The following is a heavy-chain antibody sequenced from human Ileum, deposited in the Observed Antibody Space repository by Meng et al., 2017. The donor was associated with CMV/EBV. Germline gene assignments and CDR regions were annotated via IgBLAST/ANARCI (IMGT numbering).Heavy chain of an antibody. CDR3: ARFRVAALGNLFDP. D-gene: IGHD6-13*01. CDR2: IFFSGNT. CDR1: GASISSGDYY. Sequence: QVQLQDSGPGLVNPSQTLSLSCTVSGASISSGDYYWSWIRQPPGKGLEWIGYIFFSGNTYYNPSLNNRVIISIDTPRNQFSLKVDSVTAADTAVYYCARFRVAALGNLFDPWGHGTLVTVSS. V-gene: IGHV4-30-4*08. J-gene: IGHJ5*02.